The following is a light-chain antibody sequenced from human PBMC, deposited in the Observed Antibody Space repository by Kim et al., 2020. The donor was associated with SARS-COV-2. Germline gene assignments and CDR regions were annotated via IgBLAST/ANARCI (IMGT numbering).Light chain of an antibody. V-gene: IGLV2-14*03. Sequence: SITIYRTGTSSDVGGYNYVSWYQQHPGKAPKLMIYDVSNRPSGVSNRFSGSKSGNTASLTISGLQAEDEADYYCSSYTSSSTLVVFGGGTQLTVL. CDR2: DVS. J-gene: IGLJ3*02. CDR3: SSYTSSSTLVV. CDR1: SSDVGGYNY.